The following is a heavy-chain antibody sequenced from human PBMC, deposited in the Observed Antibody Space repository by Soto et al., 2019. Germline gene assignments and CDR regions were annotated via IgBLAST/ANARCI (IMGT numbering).Heavy chain of an antibody. CDR3: ARDLATTGYYYDSSGYSAGTQGGTYYYYYYGTDV. Sequence: ASVKVSCKASGYTFTGYYMHWVRQAPGQGLEWMGWINPNSGGTNYAQKFQGRVTMTRDTSISTAYMELSRLRSDDTAVYYCARDLATTGYYYDSSGYSAGTQGGTYYYYYYGTDVWGQGTTGTVS. V-gene: IGHV1-2*02. CDR1: GYTFTGYY. CDR2: INPNSGGT. J-gene: IGHJ6*02. D-gene: IGHD3-22*01.